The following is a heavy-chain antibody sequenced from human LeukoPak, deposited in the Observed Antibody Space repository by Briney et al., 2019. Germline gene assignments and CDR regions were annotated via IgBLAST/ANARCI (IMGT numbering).Heavy chain of an antibody. J-gene: IGHJ4*02. Sequence: GGSLRLSCAASGFTLSGYGMHWVRQAPGKGLEWVSSINPSSNYIYYTDSVKGRFTVSRDNAKNSLFLQMNSLRAEDTAVCYCARDHYNILTGYFSYWGQGTLVAVSS. D-gene: IGHD3-9*01. CDR3: ARDHYNILTGYFSY. V-gene: IGHV3-21*01. CDR1: GFTLSGYG. CDR2: INPSSNYI.